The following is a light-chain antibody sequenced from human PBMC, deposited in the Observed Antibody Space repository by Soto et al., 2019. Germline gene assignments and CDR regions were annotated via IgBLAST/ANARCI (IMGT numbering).Light chain of an antibody. V-gene: IGKV4-1*01. CDR3: QQRSNWPIT. CDR1: QIVLSSSNNKNF. CDR2: WAS. Sequence: DFVMTQSPDSLVVSLGERATINCKSSQIVLSSSNNKNFLAWFQQKPGQPPKLLISWASARESGVPDRFSGSGSGTDFTLTISSLQAEDVAVYYCQQRSNWPITFGQGTRLEI. J-gene: IGKJ5*01.